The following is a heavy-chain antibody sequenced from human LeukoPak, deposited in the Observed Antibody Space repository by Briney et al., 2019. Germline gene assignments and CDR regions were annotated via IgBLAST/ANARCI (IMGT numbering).Heavy chain of an antibody. CDR1: GGSISSGGYY. J-gene: IGHJ6*02. V-gene: IGHV4-31*03. D-gene: IGHD3-3*01. CDR2: IYYSGST. CDR3: ARFFHSYYDMDV. Sequence: PSQTLSLTCTVSGGSISSGGYYWSWIRQHPGKGLEWIGYIYYSGSTYYNPSLKSRVTISVDTSKNQFSLKLSSVTAADTAVYYCARFFHSYYDMDVWGQGTTVTVSS.